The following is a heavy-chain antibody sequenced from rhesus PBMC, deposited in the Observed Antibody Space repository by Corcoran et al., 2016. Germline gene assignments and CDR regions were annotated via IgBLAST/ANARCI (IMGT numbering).Heavy chain of an antibody. CDR1: GGSIRDDYY. V-gene: IGHV4-106*01. CDR2: IYGSGGGT. Sequence: QVQLQESGPGLVKPSETLSLTCAVSGGSIRDDYYWCWIRQPPAKGLEWIGYIYGSGGGTNYTPSLKNRFTISIDTSKNQFSLKLSSVTAADTAVYYCARDGVPGIAAAGTAYWGQGVLVTVSS. D-gene: IGHD6-25*01. CDR3: ARDGVPGIAAAGTAY. J-gene: IGHJ4*01.